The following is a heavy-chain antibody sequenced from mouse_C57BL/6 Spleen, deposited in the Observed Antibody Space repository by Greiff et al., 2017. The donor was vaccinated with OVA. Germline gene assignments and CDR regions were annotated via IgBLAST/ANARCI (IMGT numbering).Heavy chain of an antibody. V-gene: IGHV14-4*01. J-gene: IGHJ1*03. CDR2: IDPENGDT. D-gene: IGHD1-1*01. CDR1: GFNIKDDY. CDR3: TASVVATDFDV. Sequence: VHVKQSGAELVRPGASVKLSCTASGFNIKDDYMHWVKQRPEQGLEWIGWIDPENGDTEYASKFQGKATITADTSSNTAYLQLSSLTSEDTAVYYCTASVVATDFDVWGTGTTVTVSS.